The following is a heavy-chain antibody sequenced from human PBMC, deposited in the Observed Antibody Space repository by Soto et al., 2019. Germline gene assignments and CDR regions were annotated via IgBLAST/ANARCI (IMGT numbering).Heavy chain of an antibody. J-gene: IGHJ4*02. CDR3: ATDPGGVYSNQFDY. V-gene: IGHV1-69*05. CDR2: IIPIFGTA. D-gene: IGHD4-4*01. CDR1: GGTFSSYA. Sequence: SVKVSCKASGGTFSSYAISWVRQAPGQGLEWMGGIIPIFGTANYAQKFQGRVTITTDESTSTAYMELSSLRSEDTAVYYCATDPGGVYSNQFDYRGQGTLVTVSS.